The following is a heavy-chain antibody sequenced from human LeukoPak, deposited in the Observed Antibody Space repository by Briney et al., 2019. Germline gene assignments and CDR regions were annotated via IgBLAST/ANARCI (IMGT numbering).Heavy chain of an antibody. CDR3: AKGIGYGSGTFDY. D-gene: IGHD3-10*01. Sequence: GGSLRLSCAASGFTFSRYNMNWVRQAPGKGLEWVSSISSGSSYIYYADSVKGRFTISRDNAKNSLYLQMNSLRAEDTAVYYCAKGIGYGSGTFDYWGQGTLVTVPS. CDR2: ISSGSSYI. J-gene: IGHJ4*02. V-gene: IGHV3-21*01. CDR1: GFTFSRYN.